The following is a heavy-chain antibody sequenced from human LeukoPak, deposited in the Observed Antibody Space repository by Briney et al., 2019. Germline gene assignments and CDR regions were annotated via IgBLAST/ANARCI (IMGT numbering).Heavy chain of an antibody. CDR2: IKQDGREK. D-gene: IGHD3-16*01. CDR3: ARGKYYDYVWGSSTWYFDL. J-gene: IGHJ2*01. V-gene: IGHV3-7*04. Sequence: GGSLRLSCAASGFTFSRYWMSWVRQAPGKGLEWVANIKQDGREKYYVDSVKGRFTISRDNAKNSLYLQMNSLRAEDTAVYYCARGKYYDYVWGSSTWYFDLWGRGTLVTVSS. CDR1: GFTFSRYW.